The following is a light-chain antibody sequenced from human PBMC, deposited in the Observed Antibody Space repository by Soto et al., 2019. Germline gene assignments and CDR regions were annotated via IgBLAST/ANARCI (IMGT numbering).Light chain of an antibody. Sequence: EIVMTQSPATLSVAPGERVTLSCMASQGVSRKLAWYQHKSGQAPRLLISGASAGATGIPARFSGSGSGTEFTLTISSLQSEDFAVYYCQQYNNWPLTFGGGTKVDIK. CDR3: QQYNNWPLT. CDR1: QGVSRK. V-gene: IGKV3-15*01. CDR2: GAS. J-gene: IGKJ4*01.